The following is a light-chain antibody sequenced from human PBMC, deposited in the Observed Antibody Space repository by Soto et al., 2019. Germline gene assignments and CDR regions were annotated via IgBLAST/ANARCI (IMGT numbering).Light chain of an antibody. CDR1: QSVSSTY. V-gene: IGKV3-20*01. Sequence: EIVLTQSPGTLSLSPGERATLSCRASQSVSSTYLAWYQQKPGQAPRLLIYAASSRATGIPDRFSGSGSGTDFTLTISRLEPEDFAVYYCQHYGSSRWTFGQGTRVDI. CDR3: QHYGSSRWT. CDR2: AAS. J-gene: IGKJ1*01.